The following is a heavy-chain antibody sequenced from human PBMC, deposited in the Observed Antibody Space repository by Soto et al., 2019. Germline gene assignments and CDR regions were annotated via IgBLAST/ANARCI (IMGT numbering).Heavy chain of an antibody. D-gene: IGHD6-13*01. CDR1: GFTFNNYG. V-gene: IGHV3-33*01. CDR2: IWNDGSNN. J-gene: IGHJ6*02. CDR3: ARRQIPPPTRGAANARGGMDV. Sequence: QVQLVESGGGVVQPGRSLRLSCAASGFTFNNYGMHWVRQAPGKGLEWLAVIWNDGSNNYYANYVKGRFTISRDNSKNTLSLQMNSLRAEDTAVYYCARRQIPPPTRGAANARGGMDVWGQGTTVTVSS.